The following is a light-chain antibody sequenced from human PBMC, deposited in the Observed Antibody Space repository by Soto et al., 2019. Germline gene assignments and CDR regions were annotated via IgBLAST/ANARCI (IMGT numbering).Light chain of an antibody. V-gene: IGKV3-20*01. CDR2: AAS. CDR3: QQSGSSPWT. CDR1: QSVTSTH. Sequence: EIVLTQSPGTLALSPGERATLSCRASQSVTSTHLAWYQQKPGQAPRLLIYAASSRATGIPDRFSGSGSGTGFTLTLSRLEPEDFAVYYCQQSGSSPWTFGQGTKVEIK. J-gene: IGKJ1*01.